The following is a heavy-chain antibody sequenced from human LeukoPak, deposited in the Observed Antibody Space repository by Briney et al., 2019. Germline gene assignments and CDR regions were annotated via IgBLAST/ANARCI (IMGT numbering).Heavy chain of an antibody. D-gene: IGHD3-9*01. CDR1: GYTFTGYY. CDR3: ARVPENYDILTGYYPYYYFDY. CDR2: INPNSGGT. J-gene: IGHJ4*02. V-gene: IGHV1-2*02. Sequence: GASVKVSCKASGYTFTGYYMHWVRQAPGQGLGWMGWINPNSGGTNYAQKFQGRVTMTRDTSISTAYMELSRLRSDDTAVYYCARVPENYDILTGYYPYYYFDYWGQGTLVTVSS.